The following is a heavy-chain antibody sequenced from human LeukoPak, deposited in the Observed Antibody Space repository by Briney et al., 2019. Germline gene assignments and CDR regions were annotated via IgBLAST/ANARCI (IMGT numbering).Heavy chain of an antibody. D-gene: IGHD1-7*01. J-gene: IGHJ6*03. CDR3: ASPPPYNWNYAKHVNRYYYYYYYMDV. Sequence: ASVKVSCKASGGTFSSYAISWVRQAPGQGLEWMGGVIPIFGTANYAQKFQGRVTITMDESTSTAYMELSSLRSEDTAVYYCASPPPYNWNYAKHVNRYYYYYYYMDVWGKGTTVTVSS. CDR2: VIPIFGTA. V-gene: IGHV1-69*05. CDR1: GGTFSSYA.